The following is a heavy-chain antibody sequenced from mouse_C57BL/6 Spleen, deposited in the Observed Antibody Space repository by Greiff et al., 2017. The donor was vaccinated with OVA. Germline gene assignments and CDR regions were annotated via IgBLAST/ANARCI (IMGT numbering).Heavy chain of an antibody. J-gene: IGHJ1*03. CDR2: IYPGDGDT. V-gene: IGHV1-82*01. Sequence: QVQLQQSGPELVKPGASVKISCKASGYAFSSSWMNWVKQRPGKGLEWIGRIYPGDGDTNYNGKFKGKATLTADKSSSTAYMQLSSLTSEDSAVYFCARYYGSRPLYWYFDVWGTGTTVTVSS. D-gene: IGHD1-1*01. CDR3: ARYYGSRPLYWYFDV. CDR1: GYAFSSSW.